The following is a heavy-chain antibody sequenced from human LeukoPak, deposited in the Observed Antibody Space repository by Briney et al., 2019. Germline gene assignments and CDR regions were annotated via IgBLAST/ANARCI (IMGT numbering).Heavy chain of an antibody. CDR3: AREIVVVEAANHYYGMDV. V-gene: IGHV1-18*01. D-gene: IGHD2-15*01. CDR2: ISAYNGNT. J-gene: IGHJ6*02. Sequence: ASVKVSCKTSGYTFTNYGISWVRQAPGQGLEWMGWISAYNGNTAYAQNLQGRVTMTTDTSTTTAYMELRSLRSDDTAVYYCAREIVVVEAANHYYGMDVWGPGTTVTVSS. CDR1: GYTFTNYG.